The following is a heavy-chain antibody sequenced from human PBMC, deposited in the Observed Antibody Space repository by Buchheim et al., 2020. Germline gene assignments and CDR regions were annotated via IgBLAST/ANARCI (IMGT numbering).Heavy chain of an antibody. J-gene: IGHJ4*02. Sequence: QVQLVESGGGVVQPGRSLRLSCAASGFTFSSYGMHWVRQAPGKGLEWVAVIWYDGSNKYYADSVKGRFTISRDNSKNTLYLQMNSLRAEDTAVYYCARGFVAVAGTMAVDYWGQGTL. CDR1: GFTFSSYG. D-gene: IGHD6-19*01. CDR3: ARGFVAVAGTMAVDY. CDR2: IWYDGSNK. V-gene: IGHV3-33*01.